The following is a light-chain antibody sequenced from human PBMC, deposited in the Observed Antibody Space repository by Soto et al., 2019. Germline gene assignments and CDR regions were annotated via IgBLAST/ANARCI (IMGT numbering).Light chain of an antibody. CDR2: AAS. V-gene: IGKV1-16*02. J-gene: IGKJ4*01. Sequence: DIQMTQSPSSLSASVGDRVTITCRASQDISNHLAWFQQKPGKAPKSLISAASSLQSGVPSQCSGSGYGTDVTLTISSLQPEDFATYYCQQYNSYPVSFGGGTKVEIK. CDR1: QDISNH. CDR3: QQYNSYPVS.